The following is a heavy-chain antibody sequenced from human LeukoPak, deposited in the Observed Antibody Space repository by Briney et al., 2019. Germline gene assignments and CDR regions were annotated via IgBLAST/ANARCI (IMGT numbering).Heavy chain of an antibody. CDR1: GGSISSYY. V-gene: IGHV4-59*01. J-gene: IGHJ4*02. CDR3: ARGDYSNSPFDY. Sequence: PSETLSLTCTVSGGSISSYYWSWIRQPPGKGLEWIGYIYYSGSTNYNPSLKSRVTISVDTSKNQFPLKLSSVTAADTAVYYCARGDYSNSPFDYWGQGTLVTVSS. D-gene: IGHD4-4*01. CDR2: IYYSGST.